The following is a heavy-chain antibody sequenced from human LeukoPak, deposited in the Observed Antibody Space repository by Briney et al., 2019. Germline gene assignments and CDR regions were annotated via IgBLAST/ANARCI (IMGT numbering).Heavy chain of an antibody. Sequence: GGSLRLSCAASGFTFSSCGFNWVRQAPGKGLEWVSSIGPTGTDRYYADSVKGRFTISRDNSKNTLYLQMNSLRAEDTAVYYCAKDLYYWGQGTLVTVSS. J-gene: IGHJ4*02. V-gene: IGHV3-23*01. CDR3: AKDLYY. CDR1: GFTFSSCG. CDR2: IGPTGTDR.